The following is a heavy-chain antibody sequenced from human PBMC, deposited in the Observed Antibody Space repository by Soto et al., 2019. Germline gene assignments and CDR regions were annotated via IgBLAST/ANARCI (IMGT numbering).Heavy chain of an antibody. CDR2: MNPKSGGT. V-gene: IGHV1-2*02. D-gene: IGHD1-26*01. CDR3: ARDLAKGGGSAGFDY. Sequence: GALVTVSCKASGYTFPVYYMHWVGQDRGEGLEWMGWMNPKSGGTMYPQKFQGRVTMTWDTSISTAYMALTRLRSDDTAVYYCARDLAKGGGSAGFDYWGQGTLVTVSS. J-gene: IGHJ4*02. CDR1: GYTFPVYY.